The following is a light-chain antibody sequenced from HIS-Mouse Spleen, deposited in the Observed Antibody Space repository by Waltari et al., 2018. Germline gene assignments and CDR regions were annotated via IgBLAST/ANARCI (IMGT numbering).Light chain of an antibody. CDR1: VLTKKY. J-gene: IGLJ2*01. CDR2: EDS. V-gene: IGLV3-10*01. Sequence: SYELTQLPSASVYPGQTARITCSGAVLTKKYAYWYQQKSGQAPVLVIYEDSKRPSGIPERFSGSSSGTMATLTISGAQVEDEADYYCYSTDSSGNHRVFGGGTKLTVL. CDR3: YSTDSSGNHRV.